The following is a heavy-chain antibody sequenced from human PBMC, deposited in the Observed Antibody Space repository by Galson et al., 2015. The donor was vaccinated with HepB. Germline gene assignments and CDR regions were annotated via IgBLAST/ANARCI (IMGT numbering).Heavy chain of an antibody. D-gene: IGHD2-15*01. V-gene: IGHV3-23*01. CDR3: AKDRYVVPDAFDI. CDR1: GFTFSSYA. Sequence: SLRLSCAASGFTFSSYAMSWVRQAPGKGLEWVSAISGSGGSTYYADSVKGRFTISRDNSKNTLYLQMNSLRAEDTAVYYCAKDRYVVPDAFDIWGQGTMVTVSS. J-gene: IGHJ3*02. CDR2: ISGSGGST.